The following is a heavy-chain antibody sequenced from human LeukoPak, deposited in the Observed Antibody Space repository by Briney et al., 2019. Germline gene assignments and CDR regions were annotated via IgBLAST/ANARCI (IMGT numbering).Heavy chain of an antibody. CDR3: ARDRTLGYYDY. CDR2: IYYSGST. J-gene: IGHJ4*02. D-gene: IGHD2-15*01. CDR1: GGSISSGDYY. V-gene: IGHV4-30-4*02. Sequence: SETLSLTCTVSGGSISSGDYYWSWPRQPPGKGLEWIGYIYYSGSTYYNPSLKSRVAISVDTSKNQFSLKLSSVTAADTAVYYCARDRTLGYYDYWGQGTLVTVSS.